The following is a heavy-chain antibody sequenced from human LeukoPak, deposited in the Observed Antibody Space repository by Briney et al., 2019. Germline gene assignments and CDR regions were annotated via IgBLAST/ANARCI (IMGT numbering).Heavy chain of an antibody. CDR3: ARGSYSSSWYGEDAILYNWFDP. V-gene: IGHV4-34*01. CDR2: INSSGST. CDR1: GGSFSGYY. J-gene: IGHJ5*02. D-gene: IGHD6-13*01. Sequence: SETLSLTCAVSGGSFSGYYWSWIRQPPGKGLEWIGEINSSGSTNYNPSLKSRGTISVDTSKNQFSLKLSSVTAADTAVYYCARGSYSSSWYGEDAILYNWFDPWGQGTLVTVSS.